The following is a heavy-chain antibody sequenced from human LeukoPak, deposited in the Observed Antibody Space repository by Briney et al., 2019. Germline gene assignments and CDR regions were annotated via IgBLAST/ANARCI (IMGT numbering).Heavy chain of an antibody. D-gene: IGHD2-15*01. V-gene: IGHV1-2*02. CDR1: GDTFTGYY. Sequence: ASVKVSCKASGDTFTGYYMHWVRQAPGQGLEWMGCINPNSSGTNYAQKFQARVTMTRDTSISTAYMELSRLTSDDTAVYYCARGFEYGSSDYWGQGTLVTVSS. J-gene: IGHJ4*02. CDR3: ARGFEYGSSDY. CDR2: INPNSSGT.